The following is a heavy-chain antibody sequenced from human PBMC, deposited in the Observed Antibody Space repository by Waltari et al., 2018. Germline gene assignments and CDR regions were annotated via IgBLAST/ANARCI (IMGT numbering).Heavy chain of an antibody. Sequence: EVQLLESGGGLVQPGGSLRLSCAGTGFTFSNYARSWVRQAPGKGPGWVSASSGLGRRTYYAACLKGRFTISRDNSNNTLFLQMNSLRVEDTALYYCARVKSLGRYDTSGENSYFDFWGQGTLVTVSS. CDR2: SSGLGRRT. CDR3: ARVKSLGRYDTSGENSYFDF. CDR1: GFTFSNYA. D-gene: IGHD3-22*01. V-gene: IGHV3-23*01. J-gene: IGHJ4*02.